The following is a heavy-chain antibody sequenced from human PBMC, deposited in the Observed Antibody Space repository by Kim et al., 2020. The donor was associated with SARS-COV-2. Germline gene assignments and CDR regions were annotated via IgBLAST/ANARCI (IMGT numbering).Heavy chain of an antibody. Sequence: NYAKRLKGRVTMTTDTSTSTAYMELRSLRSDDTAVYYCARVLVGVLPVHRWFDPWGQGTLVTVSS. CDR3: ARVLVGVLPVHRWFDP. J-gene: IGHJ5*02. V-gene: IGHV1-18*01. D-gene: IGHD1-26*01.